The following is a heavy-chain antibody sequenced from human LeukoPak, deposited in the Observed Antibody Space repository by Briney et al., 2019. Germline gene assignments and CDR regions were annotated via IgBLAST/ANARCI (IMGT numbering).Heavy chain of an antibody. CDR3: ARASGGDGSGSL. CDR1: GGSISGYY. V-gene: IGHV4-59*01. J-gene: IGHJ4*02. CDR2: IYHTGSP. Sequence: PSETLSLTCSVSGGSISGYYWSWIREPPGKGLEWIGFIYHTGSPDYSPSLKSRVTISVDTSKNQFSLNLTSVTAADTAMYYCARASGGDGSGSLWGQGTLVTVSS. D-gene: IGHD3-10*01.